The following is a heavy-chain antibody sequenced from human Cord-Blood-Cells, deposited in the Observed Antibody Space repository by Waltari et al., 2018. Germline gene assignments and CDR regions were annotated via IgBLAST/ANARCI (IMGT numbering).Heavy chain of an antibody. CDR3: ARSSSSWYQFDY. V-gene: IGHV5-51*01. J-gene: IGHJ4*02. CDR2: IYPGDSAT. D-gene: IGHD6-13*01. CDR1: GYSFTSYW. Sequence: EVQLVQSGAEVKKPGESLKISCKGSGYSFTSYWIGWVRQMPGKGLGGVGHIYPGDSATRDSRSYQGQVTISADKSISTAYLQWSSLKASDTAMYYCARSSSSWYQFDYWGQGTLVTVSS.